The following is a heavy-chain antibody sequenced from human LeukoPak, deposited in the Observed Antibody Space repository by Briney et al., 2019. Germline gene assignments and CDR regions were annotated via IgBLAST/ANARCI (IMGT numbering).Heavy chain of an antibody. V-gene: IGHV4-34*01. CDR2: INHSGST. Sequence: KPSETLSLTCAVYGGSFSGYYWSWIRQPPGKGLEWIGEINHSGSTNYNPSLKSRVTISVDTSKNQFSLKLSSVTAADTAVYYCARGQYQLLFYYHYYYGMDVWGQGTTVTVSS. D-gene: IGHD2-2*01. CDR1: GGSFSGYY. CDR3: ARGQYQLLFYYHYYYGMDV. J-gene: IGHJ6*02.